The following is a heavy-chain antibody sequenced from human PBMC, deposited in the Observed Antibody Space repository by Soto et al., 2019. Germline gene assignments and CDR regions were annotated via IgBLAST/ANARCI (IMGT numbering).Heavy chain of an antibody. V-gene: IGHV3-9*01. CDR1: GFTFDDYA. Sequence: GGSLRLSCATSGFTFDDYAMHWVRQAPGKGLEWVSGISWNSGTIGYADSVKGRFTISRDNAKNSLYLQMNSLRAEDTALYYCATGSRRYETNDYWGQGTLVTVSS. J-gene: IGHJ4*02. CDR2: ISWNSGTI. CDR3: ATGSRRYETNDY. D-gene: IGHD3-16*01.